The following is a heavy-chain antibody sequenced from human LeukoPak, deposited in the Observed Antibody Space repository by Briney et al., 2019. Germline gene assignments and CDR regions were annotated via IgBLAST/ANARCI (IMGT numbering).Heavy chain of an antibody. CDR3: ARDSLDHY. Sequence: GGSLRLSCAASGFSFTDYAIHWVRQAPGKGLEWVAVILYDGSTKFYADSVKGRCTISRDNSKNTLYLQMNGLRFEDTALYYCARDSLDHYWGQGTLVTVSS. V-gene: IGHV3-30-3*01. CDR1: GFSFTDYA. CDR2: ILYDGSTK. J-gene: IGHJ4*02.